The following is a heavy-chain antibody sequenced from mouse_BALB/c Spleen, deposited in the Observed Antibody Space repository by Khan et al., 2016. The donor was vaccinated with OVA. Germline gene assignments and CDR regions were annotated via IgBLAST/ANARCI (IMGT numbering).Heavy chain of an antibody. CDR1: GFSLTSYG. D-gene: IGHD2-3*01. CDR2: IWAGGST. V-gene: IGHV2-9*02. J-gene: IGHJ4*01. Sequence: QVQLKESGPGLVAPSQSLSITCTVSGFSLTSYGIQWVRQPPGKGLEWLGVIWAGGSTNYNSALMSRLSISKDNSKSQVFLKMSSLQTDDTAMYYCARGDGYYEDAMDYWGQGTSVTVSS. CDR3: ARGDGYYEDAMDY.